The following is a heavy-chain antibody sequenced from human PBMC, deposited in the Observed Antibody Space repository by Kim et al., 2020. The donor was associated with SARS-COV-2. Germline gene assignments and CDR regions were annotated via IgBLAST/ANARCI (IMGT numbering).Heavy chain of an antibody. J-gene: IGHJ5*02. CDR1: GFTFSSYA. CDR3: AKDSPRGQWLVRKGWFDP. Sequence: GGSLRLSCAASGFTFSSYAMSWVRQAPGKGLEWVSAISGSGGSTYYADSVKGRFTISRDNSKNTLYLQMNSLRAEDTAVYYCAKDSPRGQWLVRKGWFDPWGQGTLVTVSS. V-gene: IGHV3-23*01. CDR2: ISGSGGST. D-gene: IGHD6-19*01.